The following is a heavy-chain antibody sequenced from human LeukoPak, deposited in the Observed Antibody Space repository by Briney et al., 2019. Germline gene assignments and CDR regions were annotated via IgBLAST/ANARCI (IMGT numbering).Heavy chain of an antibody. CDR3: AREESGSVAYGMDV. D-gene: IGHD3-10*01. Sequence: GGSLRLSCAASGFTFSSYSMDWVRQAPGKGLEWVSSISSSSSYIYYADSVKGRFTISRDNAKNSLYLQMNSLRAEDTAVYYCAREESGSVAYGMDVWGQGTTVTVPS. CDR1: GFTFSSYS. J-gene: IGHJ6*02. V-gene: IGHV3-21*01. CDR2: ISSSSSYI.